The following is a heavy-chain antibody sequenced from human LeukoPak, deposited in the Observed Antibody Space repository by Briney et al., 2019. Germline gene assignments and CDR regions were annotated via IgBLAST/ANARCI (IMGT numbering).Heavy chain of an antibody. J-gene: IGHJ2*01. Sequence: GGTLRLSCEVSGFTFSTYGMSWVRQAPGKGLEWVSAITGSGGRTYYADSVKGRFTISRDNSRDRLYLETNSLRAEDTAVYYCARDRIGAIMYFDVWGRGTLVTVSS. D-gene: IGHD3-10*01. CDR3: ARDRIGAIMYFDV. CDR1: GFTFSTYG. CDR2: ITGSGGRT. V-gene: IGHV3-23*01.